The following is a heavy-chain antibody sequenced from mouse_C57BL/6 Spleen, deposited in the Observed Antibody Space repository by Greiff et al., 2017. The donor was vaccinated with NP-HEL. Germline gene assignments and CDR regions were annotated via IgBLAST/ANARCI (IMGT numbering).Heavy chain of an antibody. CDR3: ARELGRGYFDV. V-gene: IGHV1-82*01. J-gene: IGHJ1*03. D-gene: IGHD4-1*01. CDR2: IYPGDGDT. CDR1: GYAFSSSW. Sequence: VQGVESGPELVKPGASVKISCKASGYAFSSSWMNWVKQRPGKGLEWIGRIYPGDGDTNYNGKFKGKATLTADKSSSTAYMQLSSLTSEDSAVYFCARELGRGYFDVWGTGTTVTVSS.